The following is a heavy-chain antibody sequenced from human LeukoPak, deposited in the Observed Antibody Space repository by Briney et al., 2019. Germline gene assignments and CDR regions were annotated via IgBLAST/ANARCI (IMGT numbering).Heavy chain of an antibody. V-gene: IGHV3-48*04. Sequence: GGSLRLSCAASGFTFSSFNMNWARQAPGKGLEWVSSISGSGGTIYYANSVKGRFAISRDNAENSLYLQMDCLRAEDTAVYYCATGRTHFDYWGQGTLVTVSS. CDR1: GFTFSSFN. J-gene: IGHJ4*02. CDR2: ISGSGGTI. CDR3: ATGRTHFDY. D-gene: IGHD3-10*01.